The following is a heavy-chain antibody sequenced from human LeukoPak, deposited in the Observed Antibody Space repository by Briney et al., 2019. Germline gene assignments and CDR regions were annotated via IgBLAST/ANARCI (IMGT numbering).Heavy chain of an antibody. D-gene: IGHD3-10*02. Sequence: AGGSLRLSCTASGFTFGDYAMSWFRQAPGKGLEWVANIKQDGSEKYYVDSVKGRFTISRDNAKNSLYLQMNSLRAEDTAVYYCAELGITMIGGVWGKGTTVTISS. CDR3: AELGITMIGGV. CDR1: GFTFGDYA. V-gene: IGHV3-7*01. J-gene: IGHJ6*04. CDR2: IKQDGSEK.